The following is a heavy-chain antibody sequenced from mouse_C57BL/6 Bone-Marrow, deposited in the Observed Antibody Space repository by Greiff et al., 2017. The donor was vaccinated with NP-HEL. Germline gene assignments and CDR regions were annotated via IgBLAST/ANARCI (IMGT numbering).Heavy chain of an antibody. CDR3: TGRGRGFAY. J-gene: IGHJ3*01. Sequence: EVKLVESGGGLVQPGGSMKLSCVASGFTFSNYWMNWVRQSPEKGLEWVAQIRLKSDNYATHYAESVKGRFTISRDDSKSSVYLQMNNLRAEDTGIYYCTGRGRGFAYWGQGTLVTVSA. CDR2: IRLKSDNYAT. CDR1: GFTFSNYW. V-gene: IGHV6-3*01.